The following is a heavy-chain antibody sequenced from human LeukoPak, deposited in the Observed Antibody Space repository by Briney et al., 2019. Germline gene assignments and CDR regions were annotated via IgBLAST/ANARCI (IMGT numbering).Heavy chain of an antibody. V-gene: IGHV3-74*01. Sequence: PGGSLRLSCAASGFTVSSNYMSWVRQAPGKGLVWVSRINSDGSSTSYADSVKGRFTISRDNAKNSLYLQMNSLRAEDTAVYYCARYPSNWFDPWGQGTLVTVSS. CDR1: GFTVSSNY. J-gene: IGHJ5*02. CDR3: ARYPSNWFDP. CDR2: INSDGSST.